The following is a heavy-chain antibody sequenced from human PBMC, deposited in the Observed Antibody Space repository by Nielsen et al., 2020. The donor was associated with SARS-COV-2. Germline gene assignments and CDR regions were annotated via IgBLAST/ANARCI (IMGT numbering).Heavy chain of an antibody. CDR2: IYYSGST. J-gene: IGHJ5*02. V-gene: IGHV4-30-2*05. D-gene: IGHD3-3*01. CDR1: GASITTGGYS. Sequence: SETLSLTCAVSGASITTGGYSWSWFRQPPGKGLEWIGYIYYSGSTYYNPSLKSRVTISVDTSKNQFSLKLSSVTAADTAVYYCASAVLRFLEWLFPNWFDPWGQGTLVTVSS. CDR3: ASAVLRFLEWLFPNWFDP.